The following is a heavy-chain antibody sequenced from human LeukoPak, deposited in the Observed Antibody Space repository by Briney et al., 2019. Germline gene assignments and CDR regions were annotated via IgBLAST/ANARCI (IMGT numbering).Heavy chain of an antibody. D-gene: IGHD3-22*01. CDR2: ISAYNGNT. J-gene: IGHJ4*01. Sequence: PSVKVSCKASGYTFTSFGISWVRQAPGQGLERMGWISAYNGNTNYAQKLQGRVTMTTGTSTSTAYMELRSLRSDDTAVYYCARDHDNSGLEVDYWGHGTLVTASS. CDR1: GYTFTSFG. V-gene: IGHV1-18*01. CDR3: ARDHDNSGLEVDY.